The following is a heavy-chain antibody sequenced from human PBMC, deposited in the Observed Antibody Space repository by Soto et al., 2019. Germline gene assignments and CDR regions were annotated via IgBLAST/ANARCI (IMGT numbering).Heavy chain of an antibody. J-gene: IGHJ5*02. V-gene: IGHV2-5*02. CDR3: AHSQTIFGANWFDP. Sequence: QITLKESGPTLVKPTQTLTLTCTFSGFSLSTSGVGVGWIRQPPGKALEWLALIYWDDDKRYSPSLKSRLTTXKXTXXNQVVLTMTNMDPVDTATYYCAHSQTIFGANWFDPWGQGTLVTVSS. D-gene: IGHD3-3*01. CDR2: IYWDDDK. CDR1: GFSLSTSGVG.